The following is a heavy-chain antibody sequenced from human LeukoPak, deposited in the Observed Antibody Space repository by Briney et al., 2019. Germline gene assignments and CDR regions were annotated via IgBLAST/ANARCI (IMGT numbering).Heavy chain of an antibody. V-gene: IGHV1-69*01. D-gene: IGHD2-2*01. J-gene: IGHJ5*02. Sequence: SVKVSCKASGGTFSSYAISWVRQAPGQGLEWMGGIIPIFGTANYAQKFQGRVTITSTAYMELSSLRSEDTAVYYCARESPSYCSSTSCYSIWFDPWGQGTLVTVSS. CDR2: IIPIFGTA. CDR1: GGTFSSYA. CDR3: ARESPSYCSSTSCYSIWFDP.